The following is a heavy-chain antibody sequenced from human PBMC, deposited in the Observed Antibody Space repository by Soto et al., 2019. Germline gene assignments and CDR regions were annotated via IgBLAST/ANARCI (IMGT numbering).Heavy chain of an antibody. CDR2: ISYDGSNK. J-gene: IGHJ6*03. D-gene: IGHD4-4*01. V-gene: IGHV3-30*03. Sequence: QVQLVESGGGVVQPGRSLRLSCAASGFTFSSYGMHWVRQAPGKGLEWVAVISYDGSNKYYADSVKGRFTISRDNSKNTLYLQMNSLRAEDTAVYYCATGNSERYYYYYYYMDVWGKGTTVTVSS. CDR1: GFTFSSYG. CDR3: ATGNSERYYYYYYYMDV.